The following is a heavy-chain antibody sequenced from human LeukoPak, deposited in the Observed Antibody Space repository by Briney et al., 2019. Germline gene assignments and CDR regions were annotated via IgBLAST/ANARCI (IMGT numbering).Heavy chain of an antibody. CDR1: GFNFRSYG. CDR3: AKDYGRFGEFADFDY. CDR2: ISYDGSNK. J-gene: IGHJ4*02. Sequence: GGSLRLSCAASGFNFRSYGMHWVRQTPGKGLEWVAVISYDGSNKYYADSVKGRFTISRDNSKNTLYLQMNSLRAEDTAVYYCAKDYGRFGEFADFDYWGQGTLVTVSS. V-gene: IGHV3-30*18. D-gene: IGHD3-10*01.